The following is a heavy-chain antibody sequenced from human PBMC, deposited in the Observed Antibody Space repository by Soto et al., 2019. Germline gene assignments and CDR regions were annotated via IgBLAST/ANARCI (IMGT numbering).Heavy chain of an antibody. CDR3: ARDFAPGYCSGGSCHPYGMDV. CDR1: EFTFSSYA. J-gene: IGHJ6*02. CDR2: ISYGGSNK. D-gene: IGHD2-15*01. V-gene: IGHV3-30-3*01. Sequence: GGSLNLSSAASEFTFSSYAMHWFRQDPVKVLEWVAVISYGGSNKHNADSVKGRFTISRDNSKNTLYLQMNSLRDEDTAVYYCARDFAPGYCSGGSCHPYGMDVWGQGTTVTVSS.